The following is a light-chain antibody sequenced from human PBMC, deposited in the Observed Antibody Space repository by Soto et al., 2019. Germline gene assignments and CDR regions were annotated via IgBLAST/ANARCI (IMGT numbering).Light chain of an antibody. Sequence: ESVLTQSPGTLSLSPGERATLSCRASQSVTSSYLAWYQQKPGQAPRLLIYGASNRATGIPARFSGSGSGTDFTLTISSLEPEDFAVYYCQQRSNSITFGPGTKVDIK. V-gene: IGKV3D-20*02. CDR1: QSVTSSY. J-gene: IGKJ3*01. CDR3: QQRSNSIT. CDR2: GAS.